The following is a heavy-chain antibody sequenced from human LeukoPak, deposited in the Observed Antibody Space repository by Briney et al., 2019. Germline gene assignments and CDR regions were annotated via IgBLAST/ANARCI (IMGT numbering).Heavy chain of an antibody. CDR2: TYYRSKWYN. CDR3: ARDFFSPRIAVAGTSNWYFDL. CDR1: GDSVSSNSAA. D-gene: IGHD6-19*01. V-gene: IGHV6-1*01. J-gene: IGHJ2*01. Sequence: SQTLSLTCAISGDSVSSNSAAWNWIRQSPSRGLEWLGRTYYRSKWYNDYAVSVKSRITINPDTSKNQFSLQLNSVTPEDTAVYYCARDFFSPRIAVAGTSNWYFDLWGRGTLVTVSS.